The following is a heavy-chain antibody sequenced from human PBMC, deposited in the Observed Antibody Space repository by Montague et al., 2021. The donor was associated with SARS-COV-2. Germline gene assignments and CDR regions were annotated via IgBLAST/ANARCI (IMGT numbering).Heavy chain of an antibody. CDR2: ISWNSGSI. J-gene: IGHJ4*02. CDR3: ARAGTYYDILTGYAELGYFDY. V-gene: IGHV3-9*01. D-gene: IGHD3-9*01. Sequence: SLRLSCAASGFTFGDYAMHWVRQAPGKGLEWVSGISWNSGSIGYADSVKGRFTISRDNAKNSLYLQMNSLRAEDTAVYYCARAGTYYDILTGYAELGYFDYWGQGTLVTVSS. CDR1: GFTFGDYA.